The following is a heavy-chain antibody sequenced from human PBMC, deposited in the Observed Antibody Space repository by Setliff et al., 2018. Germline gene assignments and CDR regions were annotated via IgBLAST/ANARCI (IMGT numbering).Heavy chain of an antibody. V-gene: IGHV3-49*04. J-gene: IGHJ6*03. CDR2: IRSKAYGGTT. CDR1: GFTYGDYA. CDR3: TREASVDFWSGYPYYYYMDV. D-gene: IGHD3-3*01. Sequence: GGSLRLSCTASGFTYGDYAMSWVRQATGKGLEWVGFIRSKAYGGTTEYAASVKGRFTISRDDSKSIAYLQMNSLKTEDTALYYCTREASVDFWSGYPYYYYMDVSGKGTSVTVSS.